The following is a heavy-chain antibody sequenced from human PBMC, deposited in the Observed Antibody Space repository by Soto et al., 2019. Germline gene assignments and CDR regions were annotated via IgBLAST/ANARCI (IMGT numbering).Heavy chain of an antibody. J-gene: IGHJ4*02. CDR2: INHSGST. CDR1: GGSFSGHY. CDR3: ARGISMIVEVQRDAPDKYYFDS. D-gene: IGHD2-21*01. Sequence: PSETLSLTCAVYGGSFSGHYWSWIRQPPGKGLEWIGEINHSGSTNSNPSLKSRVTISADTSKNQFSLKLNSVTDADTAVYYCARGISMIVEVQRDAPDKYYFDSWGQGTVATVS. V-gene: IGHV4-34*01.